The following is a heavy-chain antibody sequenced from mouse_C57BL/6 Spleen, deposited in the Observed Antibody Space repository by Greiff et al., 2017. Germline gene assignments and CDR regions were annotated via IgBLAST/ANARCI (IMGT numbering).Heavy chain of an antibody. J-gene: IGHJ4*01. Sequence: EVQLVESGGGLVKPGGSLKLSCAASGFTFSDYGMHWVRQAPEKGLEWVAYISSGSSTIYYADTVKGRFTISRDNAKNTLFLQMTSLRSEDTAMYYCARQGYGNLYAMDYWGQGTSVTVSS. CDR1: GFTFSDYG. V-gene: IGHV5-17*01. CDR2: ISSGSSTI. D-gene: IGHD2-1*01. CDR3: ARQGYGNLYAMDY.